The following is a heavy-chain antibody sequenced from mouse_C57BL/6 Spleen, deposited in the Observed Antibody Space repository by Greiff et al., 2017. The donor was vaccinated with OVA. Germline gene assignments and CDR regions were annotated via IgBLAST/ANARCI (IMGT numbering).Heavy chain of an antibody. J-gene: IGHJ2*01. V-gene: IGHV3-1*01. CDR1: GYSITSGYD. CDR2: ISYSGST. CDR3: ASGNEERTFDY. Sequence: EVQLQESGPGMVKPSQSLSLTCTVTGYSITSGYDWHWIRHFPGNKLEWMGYISYSGSTNYNPSLKSRISITHDTSKNHFFLKLNSVTTEDTATYYCASGNEERTFDYWGQGTTLTVSS.